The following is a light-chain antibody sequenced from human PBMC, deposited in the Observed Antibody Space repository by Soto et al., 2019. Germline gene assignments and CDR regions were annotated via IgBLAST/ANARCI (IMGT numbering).Light chain of an antibody. Sequence: DIQVTQSPSFLSASVGDRVTITCRASQAISNYLAWYQQIPGRAPKLLIYTASTLHSGVPSRFSGSGSGTEFTLTISSLQPEDFATYYCQQFNNYPRTFGLGTKLEIK. CDR3: QQFNNYPRT. J-gene: IGKJ2*01. CDR2: TAS. CDR1: QAISNY. V-gene: IGKV1-9*01.